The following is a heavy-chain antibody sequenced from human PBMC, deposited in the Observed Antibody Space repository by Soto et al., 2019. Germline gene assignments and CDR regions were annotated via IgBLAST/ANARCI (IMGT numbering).Heavy chain of an antibody. D-gene: IGHD6-13*01. CDR3: ARARATIAAAAIFDC. Sequence: SETLSLTSAVSDGNIITSNWWSWVRQPPGKGLEWIGEVYRTGSTNYNPSLESRVIVSVDKSKNQFSLKLTSVTAADTAVYYCARARATIAAAAIFDCWGQGTLVTVSS. CDR2: VYRTGST. CDR1: DGNIITSNW. J-gene: IGHJ4*02. V-gene: IGHV4-4*02.